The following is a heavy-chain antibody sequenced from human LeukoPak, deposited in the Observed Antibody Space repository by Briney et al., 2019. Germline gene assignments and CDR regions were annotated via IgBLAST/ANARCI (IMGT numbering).Heavy chain of an antibody. D-gene: IGHD6-19*01. V-gene: IGHV3-23*01. CDR2: ISGSGDST. Sequence: GGSLRLSCATSALTYSIYAMILTRQDPGKGLECVSTISGSGDSTHYPDSVKGRFTISRDNSKNTLYLQMNSLRAEDKAVHYCARVDHCPGIAVDSNYYYYMDVWGKGTTVTVSS. CDR3: ARVDHCPGIAVDSNYYYYMDV. J-gene: IGHJ6*03. CDR1: ALTYSIYA.